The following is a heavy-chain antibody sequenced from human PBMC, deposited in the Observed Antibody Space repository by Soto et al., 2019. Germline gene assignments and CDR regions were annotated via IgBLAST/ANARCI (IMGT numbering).Heavy chain of an antibody. CDR2: INSEGSIK. Sequence: VQLEESGGGLVQPGESLRVSCAASGDSLSTYWMHWVRQAPGKGLVWVSRINSEGSIKNYADSVKDRFTISRDNAKNTFYLQLNSLRAEATAVYPCVRGSGWYLVDPWGQGTLVTVSS. CDR1: GDSLSTYW. CDR3: VRGSGWYLVDP. D-gene: IGHD6-19*01. V-gene: IGHV3-74*01. J-gene: IGHJ5*02.